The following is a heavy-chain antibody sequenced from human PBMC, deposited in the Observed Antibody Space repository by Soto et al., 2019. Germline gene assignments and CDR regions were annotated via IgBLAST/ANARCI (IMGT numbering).Heavy chain of an antibody. D-gene: IGHD3-3*01. Sequence: ASVKVSCKASGYTFTGYYMHWVRQAPGQGLEWMGWINPNSGGTNYAQKFQGWVTMTRDTSISTAYMELSRLRSDDTAVYYCARSRKPYYDFWSGPDGSFDYWGQGTLVTVSS. V-gene: IGHV1-2*04. J-gene: IGHJ4*02. CDR1: GYTFTGYY. CDR3: ARSRKPYYDFWSGPDGSFDY. CDR2: INPNSGGT.